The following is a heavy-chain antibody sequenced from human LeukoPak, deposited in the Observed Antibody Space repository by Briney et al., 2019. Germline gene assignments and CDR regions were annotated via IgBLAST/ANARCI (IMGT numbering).Heavy chain of an antibody. CDR2: ISSSGSTI. V-gene: IGHV3-11*01. J-gene: IGHJ4*02. CDR3: AKHPRRMARLITFGGGRPYYFDY. Sequence: PGGSLRLSCAASGFTFSDYYMSWIRQAPGKGLEWVSYISSSGSTIYYADSVKGRFTISRDNSKNTLYLHMSSLRAEDTAIYYCAKHPRRMARLITFGGGRPYYFDYWGQGTLVTVSS. CDR1: GFTFSDYY. D-gene: IGHD3-16*01.